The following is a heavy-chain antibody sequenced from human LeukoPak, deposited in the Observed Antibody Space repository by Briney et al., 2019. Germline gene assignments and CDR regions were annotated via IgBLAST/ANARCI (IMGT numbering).Heavy chain of an antibody. D-gene: IGHD6-13*01. CDR1: GFTFSSYA. CDR3: ARGGSSWY. J-gene: IGHJ4*02. V-gene: IGHV3-30-3*01. CDR2: ISYDGSNK. Sequence: GRSLRLSCAASGFTFSSYAMHWVRQAPGKGLEWVAVISYDGSNKYYADSVKGRFTISRDNSKNTPYLQMNSLRAEDTAVYYCARGGSSWYWGQGTLVTVSS.